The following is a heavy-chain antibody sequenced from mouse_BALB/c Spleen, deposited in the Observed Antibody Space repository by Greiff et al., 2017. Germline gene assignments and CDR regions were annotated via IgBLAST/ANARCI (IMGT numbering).Heavy chain of an antibody. V-gene: IGHV1-7*01. CDR3: ARSRYDAYAMDY. J-gene: IGHJ4*01. Sequence: VQLQQSGAELAKPGASVKMSCKASGYTFTSYWMHWVKQRPGQGLEWIGYINPSTGYTEYNQKFKDKATLTADKSSSTAYMQLSSLTSEDSAVYYCARSRYDAYAMDYWGQGTSVTVSS. D-gene: IGHD2-14*01. CDR1: GYTFTSYW. CDR2: INPSTGYT.